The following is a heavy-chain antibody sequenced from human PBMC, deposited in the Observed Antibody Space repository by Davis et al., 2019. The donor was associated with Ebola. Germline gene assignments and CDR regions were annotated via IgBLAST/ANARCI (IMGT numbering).Heavy chain of an antibody. CDR2: IGGSSDHI. V-gene: IGHV3-48*02. J-gene: IGHJ6*02. Sequence: PGGSLRLSCAASGFTFSNYAMSWVRQAPGKGLEWLSYIGGSSDHINYADSVKGRFTISRDNAKDSLSLLMNSLRDDDTAVYYCARRILLSARGGVDVWGQGTTVTVSS. CDR3: ARRILLSARGGVDV. CDR1: GFTFSNYA. D-gene: IGHD2/OR15-2a*01.